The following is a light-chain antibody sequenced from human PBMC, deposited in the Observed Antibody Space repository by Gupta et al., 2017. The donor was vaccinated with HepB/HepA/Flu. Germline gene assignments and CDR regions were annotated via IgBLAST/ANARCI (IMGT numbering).Light chain of an antibody. CDR3: QQMGNSRRT. V-gene: IGKV3-20*01. CDR2: AAS. Sequence: IVLTQSPATLSLSPGERATLSCRASQSVSSPYLAWYQQKPGQAPRLLIYAASNRATGIPDRFSGSGSGTDFTLSISRLEPEDFAVYYCQQMGNSRRTFGQGTKLEIK. J-gene: IGKJ2*02. CDR1: QSVSSPY.